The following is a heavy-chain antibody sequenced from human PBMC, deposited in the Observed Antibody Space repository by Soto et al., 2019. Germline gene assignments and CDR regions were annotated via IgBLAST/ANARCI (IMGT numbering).Heavy chain of an antibody. CDR1: GASISSEDYY. J-gene: IGHJ5*02. D-gene: IGHD3-22*01. CDR3: ARQTFDINGNLFDP. V-gene: IGHV4-30-4*01. Sequence: QVQLQESGPGLVKPSQTLSLTCTVSGASISSEDYYWSWFRQPPGKGLEGIGYTYNRGSAKYNPPLGSRVNMVLATSKNPSSLLLSPVTAAATAVYYSARQTFDINGNLFDPWGLGTLGTVSS. CDR2: TYNRGSA.